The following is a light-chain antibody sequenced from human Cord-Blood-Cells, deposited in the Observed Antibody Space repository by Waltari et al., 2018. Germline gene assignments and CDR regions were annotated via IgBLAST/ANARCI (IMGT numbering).Light chain of an antibody. CDR3: QQYYSTPYT. V-gene: IGKV1-NL1*01. Sequence: DIQMTQSPSSLSASVGDRVTITCRASQGISNSLAWYQQKPGKAPKLLLYAASRMESGVPSRFRGSGSGTDDTLTISSLQPEDFATYYCQQYYSTPYTFGQGTKLEIK. CDR1: QGISNS. J-gene: IGKJ2*01. CDR2: AAS.